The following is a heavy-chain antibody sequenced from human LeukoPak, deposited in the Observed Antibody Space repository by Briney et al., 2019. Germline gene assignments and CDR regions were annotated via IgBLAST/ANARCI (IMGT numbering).Heavy chain of an antibody. J-gene: IGHJ4*02. D-gene: IGHD6-19*01. V-gene: IGHV3-21*04. CDR3: ARDRGGWYSDS. Sequence: GGSLRLSCAASGFTFSSYSMNWVRQAPGRGLEWVSSISSSSSYIYYADSVKGRFTISRDNSKNSLYLQMNGLRAEDTAIYYCARDRGGWYSDSWGQGTLVTVSS. CDR1: GFTFSSYS. CDR2: ISSSSSYI.